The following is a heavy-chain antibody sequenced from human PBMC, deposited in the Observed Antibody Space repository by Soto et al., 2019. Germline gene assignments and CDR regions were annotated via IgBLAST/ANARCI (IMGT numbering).Heavy chain of an antibody. D-gene: IGHD2-15*01. V-gene: IGHV3-21*01. CDR2: ISGSSSYI. Sequence: GGSLRLSFAASGFTFSSYTMNWVRQAPGKGLEWVSSISGSSSYIYYADSVRGRFTISRDNARNSLYLQMNSLRAEDTAVYYCAREPGWSFDIWGQGTMVTLSS. CDR1: GFTFSSYT. CDR3: AREPGWSFDI. J-gene: IGHJ3*02.